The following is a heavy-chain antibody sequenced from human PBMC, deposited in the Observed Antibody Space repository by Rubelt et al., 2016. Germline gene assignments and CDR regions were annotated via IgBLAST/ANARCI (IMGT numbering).Heavy chain of an antibody. V-gene: IGHV1-69*01. CDR1: GGTFSSYA. J-gene: IGHJ4*02. Sequence: QVQLVQSGAEVKKPGSSVKVSCKASGGTFSSYAISWVRQAPGQGLEWMGGSIPVFGTANYAQKFQGSRTVTRAECTSAAYMERSSRGSEDTAVYYCATTIAIRPYYFDYWGQGTLVTVSS. CDR3: ATTIAIRPYYFDY. CDR2: SIPVFGTA. D-gene: IGHD6-6*01.